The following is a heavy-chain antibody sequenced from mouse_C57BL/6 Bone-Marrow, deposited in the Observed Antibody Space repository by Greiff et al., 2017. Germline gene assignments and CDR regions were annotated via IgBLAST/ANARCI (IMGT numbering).Heavy chain of an antibody. V-gene: IGHV1-76*01. CDR3: ARGSYYEGGY. CDR2: IYPGSGNT. Sequence: QVQLQQSGAELVRPGASVKLSCKASGYTFTDYYINWVKQRPGQGLEWIARIYPGSGNTYYNEKFKGKATLTAEKSSSTAYMQLSSLTSEDSAVYFCARGSYYEGGYWGQGTTLTVSS. D-gene: IGHD1-1*01. J-gene: IGHJ2*01. CDR1: GYTFTDYY.